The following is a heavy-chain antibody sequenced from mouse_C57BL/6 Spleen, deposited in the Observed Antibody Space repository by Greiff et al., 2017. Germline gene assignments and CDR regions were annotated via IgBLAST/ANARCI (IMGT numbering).Heavy chain of an antibody. V-gene: IGHV1-64*01. Sequence: VQLQQPGAELVKPGASVKLSCKASGYTFTSYWMHWVKQRPGQGLEWIGKIHPNSGSTNYNEKFKSKATLTVDKSSSTAYMQLRSLTSEDSAVYYCARSAGRGGFDYWGQGTTLTVAS. CDR1: GYTFTSYW. CDR2: IHPNSGST. J-gene: IGHJ2*01. CDR3: ARSAGRGGFDY. D-gene: IGHD4-1*01.